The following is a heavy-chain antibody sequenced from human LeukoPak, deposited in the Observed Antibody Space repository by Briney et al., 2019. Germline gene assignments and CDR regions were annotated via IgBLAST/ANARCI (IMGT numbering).Heavy chain of an antibody. CDR3: ARGLAAAGDFDY. J-gene: IGHJ4*02. CDR2: IIPIFGTA. V-gene: IGHV1-69*01. D-gene: IGHD6-13*01. Sequence: SVKVSCTASGGTFSSYAISWVRQAPGQGLEWMGGIIPIFGTANYAQKFQGRVTITADESTSTAYMELSSLRSEDTAVYYCARGLAAAGDFDYWGQGTLVTVSS. CDR1: GGTFSSYA.